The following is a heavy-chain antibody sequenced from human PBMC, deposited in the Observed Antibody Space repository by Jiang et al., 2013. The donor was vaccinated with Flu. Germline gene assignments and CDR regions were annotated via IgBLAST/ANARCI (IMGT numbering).Heavy chain of an antibody. V-gene: IGHV3-15*07. CDR1: GFTFSNAW. J-gene: IGHJ4*02. D-gene: IGHD1-26*01. Sequence: SGGGLVKPGGSLRLSCAASGFTFSNAWMNWVRQAPGKGLEWVGRIKSKTDGGTTDYAAPVKGRFTISRDDSKNTLYLQMNSLKTEDTAVYYCTTDHLWVGATYFDYWGQGTLVTVSS. CDR2: IKSKTDGGTT. CDR3: TTDHLWVGATYFDY.